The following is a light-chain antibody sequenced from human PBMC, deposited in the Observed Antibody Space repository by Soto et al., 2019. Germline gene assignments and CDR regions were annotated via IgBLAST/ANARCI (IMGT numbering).Light chain of an antibody. CDR1: QRVGSNY. CDR2: AAS. Sequence: ATLSCRASQRVGSNYLAWYQQKPGKAPKLLIYAASSLQSGVPSRFSGSGSGTDFTLTISSLQPEDFATYYCQQSDSIPYFCPVTKVDIK. V-gene: IGKV1-39*01. CDR3: QQSDSIPY. J-gene: IGKJ3*01.